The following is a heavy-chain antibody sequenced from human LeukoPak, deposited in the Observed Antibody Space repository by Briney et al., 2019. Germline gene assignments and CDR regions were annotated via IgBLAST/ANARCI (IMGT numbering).Heavy chain of an antibody. V-gene: IGHV4-59*11. CDR2: LFHSGST. D-gene: IGHD3-22*01. J-gene: IGHJ3*02. Sequence: PSETLSLTCSVSGGSISSHYWSWIRQPPGKELEWIGYLFHSGSTNCNPSLQSRVTISVDTSRNHFSLKLTSVTAADTAVYYCTRLLDNDSSGYPDTFDMWGQGTMVTVSS. CDR3: TRLLDNDSSGYPDTFDM. CDR1: GGSISSHY.